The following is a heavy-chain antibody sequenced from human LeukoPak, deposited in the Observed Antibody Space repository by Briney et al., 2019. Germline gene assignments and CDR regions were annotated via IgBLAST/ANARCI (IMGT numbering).Heavy chain of an antibody. CDR2: IKQDGSEK. CDR1: GFTFSNAW. J-gene: IGHJ3*02. CDR3: ARDAVHSGTGNTFDI. V-gene: IGHV3-7*01. D-gene: IGHD6-13*01. Sequence: GGSLRLSCAASGFTFSNAWMSWVRQAPGKGLEWVANIKQDGSEKYYVDSVKGRFAISRDNAKNSLFLQMNSLRAEDTAVYYCARDAVHSGTGNTFDIWGQGTVVTVSS.